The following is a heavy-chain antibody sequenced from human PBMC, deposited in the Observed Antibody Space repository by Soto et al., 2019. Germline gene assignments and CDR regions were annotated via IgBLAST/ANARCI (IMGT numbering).Heavy chain of an antibody. J-gene: IGHJ5*02. D-gene: IGHD1-1*01. CDR2: IIPIFGTA. CDR1: GGTFSSYA. V-gene: IGHV1-69*01. Sequence: QVQLVQSGAEVKKPGSSVKVSCKASGGTFSSYAISWVRQAPGQGLEWMGGIIPIFGTANYAQKFQGRVTITADESTSTAYMELSSLRSEDTAVYYCASRAPFYNWNDVFVGWFDPWGQGTLVTVSS. CDR3: ASRAPFYNWNDVFVGWFDP.